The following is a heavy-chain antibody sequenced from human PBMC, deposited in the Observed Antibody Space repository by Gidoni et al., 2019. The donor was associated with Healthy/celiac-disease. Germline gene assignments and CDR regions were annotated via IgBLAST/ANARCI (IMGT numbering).Heavy chain of an antibody. CDR2: ISYDGSNK. J-gene: IGHJ6*02. D-gene: IGHD6-19*01. CDR1: GSTFSSSG. Sequence: QVQLVESGGGVVQPGRSLRLSCAASGSTFSSSGMHWVRQAPGKGLEWVAVISYDGSNKYYADSVKGRFTSSRDNSKNTLYLQMNSLRAEDTAVYYCAKDRKAVTDYYYYGMDVWGQGTTVTVSS. CDR3: AKDRKAVTDYYYYGMDV. V-gene: IGHV3-30*18.